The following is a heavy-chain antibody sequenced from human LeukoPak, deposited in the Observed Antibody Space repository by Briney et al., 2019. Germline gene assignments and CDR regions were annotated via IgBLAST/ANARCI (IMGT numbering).Heavy chain of an antibody. CDR2: ISSSSSYI. CDR3: AREALAFDI. J-gene: IGHJ3*02. CDR1: GFTFSSYS. Sequence: GGSLSLSRVASGFTFSSYSMHWVGQAPGKGLEWVSSISSSSSYIYYADSVKGRFTISRDNAKNSLYLQMNSLRAEDTAVYYCAREALAFDIWGQGTMVTVSS. V-gene: IGHV3-21*01.